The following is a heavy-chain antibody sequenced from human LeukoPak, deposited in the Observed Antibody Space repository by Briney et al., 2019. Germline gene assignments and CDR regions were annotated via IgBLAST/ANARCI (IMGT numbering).Heavy chain of an antibody. CDR3: ARIYSRGWSLDY. Sequence: SETLSLTCTVSGGSISSYYWTWIRQSAGKGLKWIGRMYTSGSTKYSPSFESRVTMSGDASKNQFSLRLNSVTAADTAIYYCARIYSRGWSLDYWGPGPLVTVSS. CDR1: GGSISSYY. V-gene: IGHV4-4*07. D-gene: IGHD6-19*01. CDR2: MYTSGST. J-gene: IGHJ4*02.